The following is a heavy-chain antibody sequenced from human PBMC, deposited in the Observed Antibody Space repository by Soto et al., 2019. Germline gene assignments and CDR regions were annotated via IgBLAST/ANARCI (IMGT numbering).Heavy chain of an antibody. CDR1: GFTFTSSA. Sequence: ASVKVSCKASGFTFTSSAVQWVRQARGQRLEWIGWIVVGSGNTNYARKFQERVTITRDMSTSTAYMELSSLRSEDTAVYYCAADNCSGGSCYSGGVYWGQGTLVTVSS. CDR2: IVVGSGNT. V-gene: IGHV1-58*01. D-gene: IGHD2-15*01. CDR3: AADNCSGGSCYSGGVY. J-gene: IGHJ4*02.